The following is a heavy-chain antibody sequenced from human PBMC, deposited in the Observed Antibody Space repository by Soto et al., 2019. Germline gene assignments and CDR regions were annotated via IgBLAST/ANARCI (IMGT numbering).Heavy chain of an antibody. CDR3: ARMASFGTLNWFDP. Sequence: QVQLVQSGAEVKKPGASVKVSCKASGYSFTTYDISWVRQATGQGLEWMGWMNPGSGKTGYANKFQGRVTMTRDASTSTAHLELSSLTSEDTAVYYCARMASFGTLNWFDPWGQGTLVTVSS. CDR1: GYSFTTYD. CDR2: MNPGSGKT. J-gene: IGHJ5*02. V-gene: IGHV1-8*02. D-gene: IGHD3-16*01.